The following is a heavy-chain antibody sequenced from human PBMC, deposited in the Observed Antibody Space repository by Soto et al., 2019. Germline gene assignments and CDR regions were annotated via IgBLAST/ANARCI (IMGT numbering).Heavy chain of an antibody. CDR2: INAGNGNT. D-gene: IGHD3-3*01. CDR3: ARDEASLEWLLYGFDY. Sequence: ASVKVSCKASGYTFTSYAMHWVRQAPGQRLEWMGWINAGNGNTKYSQKFQGRVTITRDTSASTAYMELSSLRSEDTAVYYCARDEASLEWLLYGFDYWGQGTLVTVS. J-gene: IGHJ4*02. V-gene: IGHV1-3*01. CDR1: GYTFTSYA.